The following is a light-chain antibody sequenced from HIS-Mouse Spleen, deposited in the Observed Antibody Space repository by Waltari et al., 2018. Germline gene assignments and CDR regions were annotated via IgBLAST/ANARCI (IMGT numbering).Light chain of an antibody. V-gene: IGLV3-21*02. CDR3: QVWDSSSDRV. Sequence: SYVLTQPPSVSVPQGPTARIPCGGNNIGRKSAPWYQQKPGQAPVLVVYDDSDRPSGIPERFSGSNSGNTATLTISRVEAGDEADYYCQVWDSSSDRVFGTGTKVTVL. J-gene: IGLJ1*01. CDR1: NIGRKS. CDR2: DDS.